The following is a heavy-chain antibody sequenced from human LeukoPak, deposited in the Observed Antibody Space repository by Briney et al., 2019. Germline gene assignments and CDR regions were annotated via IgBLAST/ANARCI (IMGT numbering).Heavy chain of an antibody. J-gene: IGHJ4*02. CDR1: GYTFTSYG. CDR2: MNPNSGNT. D-gene: IGHD3-10*01. CDR3: QWSYYYYGSGSHPYYFDY. V-gene: IGHV1-8*02. Sequence: ASVKVSCKASGYTFTSYGISWVRQAPGQGLEWMGWMNPNSGNTGYAQKFQGRVTMTRNTSISTAYMELSSLRSEDTAVYYCQWSYYYYGSGSHPYYFDYWGQGTLVTVSS.